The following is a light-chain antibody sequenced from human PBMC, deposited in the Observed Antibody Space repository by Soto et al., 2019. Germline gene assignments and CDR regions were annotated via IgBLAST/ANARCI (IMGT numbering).Light chain of an antibody. CDR1: QDVSSN. CDR2: GAS. CDR3: QQYIRWPLT. V-gene: IGKV3-15*01. J-gene: IGKJ4*01. Sequence: EMVVAQSPATLSVSPGERATLSCRASQDVSSNLAWYQQKPGQAPSLLIYGASTRATVTPARFSGSGSGREFPLTIISLQSEDDAVYLCQQYIRWPLTFGGAAKVDI.